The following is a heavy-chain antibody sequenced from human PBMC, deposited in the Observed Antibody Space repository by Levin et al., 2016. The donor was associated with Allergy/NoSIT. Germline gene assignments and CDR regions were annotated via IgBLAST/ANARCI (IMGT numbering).Heavy chain of an antibody. V-gene: IGHV1-2*02. J-gene: IGHJ4*02. CDR2: ISPYSDET. Sequence: WVRQAPGQGLEWMGWISPYSDETNYAQKFHGRVTMTRDTSISTVYMELSSLTSDDTAVYYCARFAYDDRGYFYNWGQGTLVTVSS. CDR3: ARFAYDDRGYFYN. D-gene: IGHD3-22*01.